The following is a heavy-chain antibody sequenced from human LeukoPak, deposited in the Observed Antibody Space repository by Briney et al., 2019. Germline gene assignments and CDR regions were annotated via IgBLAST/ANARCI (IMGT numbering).Heavy chain of an antibody. J-gene: IGHJ6*03. V-gene: IGHV3-20*04. Sequence: PGGSLRLSCAASGFTFDDYGMSWARQAPGKGLEWVSGINWNGGSIGYADSVKGRFTISRDNAKNSLYLQMSSLRAEDTAVYFCVRALHLRGMLTHYYYYYMDVWGKGTTVTVSS. CDR3: VRALHLRGMLTHYYYYYMDV. CDR2: INWNGGSI. CDR1: GFTFDDYG. D-gene: IGHD3-16*01.